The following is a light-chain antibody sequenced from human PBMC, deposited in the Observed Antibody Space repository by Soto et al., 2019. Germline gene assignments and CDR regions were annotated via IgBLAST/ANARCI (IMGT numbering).Light chain of an antibody. J-gene: IGKJ2*01. CDR2: GAS. CDR1: QSVSSN. CDR3: QQYYNWPPYT. Sequence: EIVLTQSPATLSVSPGDRATLSCRASQSVSSNLACYQQKPGQTPRLLIYGASTRATGFPPRISGSRSGTEFSLTISSLQSEDFAVYYCQQYYNWPPYTFGQGTKLHFK. V-gene: IGKV3-15*01.